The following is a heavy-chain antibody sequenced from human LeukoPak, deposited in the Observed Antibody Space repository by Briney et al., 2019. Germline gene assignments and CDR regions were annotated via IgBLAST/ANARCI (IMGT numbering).Heavy chain of an antibody. Sequence: GGSLRLSCAASGFTFDTYTKNWVRQAPGTGLEWVSYIDTTSTTMYYADSVKGRFTISRDYAKNSLYLQMNSLRVEDTAVYYCTRGLVVVAQYFQHWGQGTLVTVSS. CDR1: GFTFDTYT. D-gene: IGHD2-15*01. V-gene: IGHV3-48*01. CDR3: TRGLVVVAQYFQH. CDR2: IDTTSTTM. J-gene: IGHJ1*01.